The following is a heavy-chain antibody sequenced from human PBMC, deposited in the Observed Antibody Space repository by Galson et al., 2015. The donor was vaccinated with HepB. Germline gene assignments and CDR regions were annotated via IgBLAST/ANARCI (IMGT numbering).Heavy chain of an antibody. Sequence: SMRLSCAASGVTFSYHGMHWVRQAPGKGLEWVAVIWSDGRNEHYADSVQGRFTISRDNSKNTLYLQMNSLRDDDTAVYYCARDLGGVDGDGLDVWGQGSAVTVSS. CDR1: GVTFSYHG. CDR3: ARDLGGVDGDGLDV. CDR2: IWSDGRNE. J-gene: IGHJ6*02. D-gene: IGHD5-24*01. V-gene: IGHV3-33*01.